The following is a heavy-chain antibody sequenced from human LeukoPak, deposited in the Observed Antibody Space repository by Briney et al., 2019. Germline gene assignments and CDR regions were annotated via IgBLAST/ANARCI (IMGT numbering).Heavy chain of an antibody. Sequence: GASVKVSCKASGYTFTGYYMHWVRQAPGQGLEWMGWMNPNSGNTGYAQKFQGRVTMTRNTSISTAYMELSSLRSEDTAVYYCARIGGSSSWLNYYYYMDVWGKGTTVTVSS. CDR2: MNPNSGNT. J-gene: IGHJ6*03. V-gene: IGHV1-8*02. CDR1: GYTFTGYY. CDR3: ARIGGSSSWLNYYYYMDV. D-gene: IGHD6-13*01.